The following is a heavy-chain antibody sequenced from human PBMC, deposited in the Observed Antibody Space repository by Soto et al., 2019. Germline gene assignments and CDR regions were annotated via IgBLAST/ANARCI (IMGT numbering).Heavy chain of an antibody. Sequence: PGGSLRLSCAASGFTFDDYAMHWVRQAPGKGLEWVSGISWNSGTIGYADSVKGRFTISRDNAKNSLYLQMNSLRAEDTALYYCEKGLVVAAPLWDGFDIWGQRTV. J-gene: IGHJ3*02. V-gene: IGHV3-9*01. D-gene: IGHD2-15*01. CDR1: GFTFDDYA. CDR3: EKGLVVAAPLWDGFDI. CDR2: ISWNSGTI.